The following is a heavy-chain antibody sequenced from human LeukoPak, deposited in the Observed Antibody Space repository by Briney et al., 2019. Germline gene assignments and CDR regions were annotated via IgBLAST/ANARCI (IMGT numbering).Heavy chain of an antibody. CDR1: VGTFSSYA. CDR2: IIPIFGTA. V-gene: IGHV1-69*13. D-gene: IGHD6-13*01. CDR3: ARWAYSSSWYVWFDP. J-gene: IGHJ5*02. Sequence: ASVNVSCKASVGTFSSYAISWVRRAPGQGLEWMGGIIPIFGTANYAQKFQGRVTITADESTSTAYMELSSLRSEDTAVYYCARWAYSSSWYVWFDPWGQGTLVTVSS.